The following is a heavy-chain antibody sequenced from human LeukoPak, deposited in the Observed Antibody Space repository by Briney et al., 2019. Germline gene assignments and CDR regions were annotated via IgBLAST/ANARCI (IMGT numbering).Heavy chain of an antibody. CDR2: MNPNSGHT. V-gene: IGHV1-8*01. J-gene: IGHJ4*02. Sequence: ASVKVSCKASGYTFTSYDINWVRQATGQGLEWMGWMNPNSGHTGYAQKFQGRVTMTRNTPLSTAYMELSSLRSDDTAVYYCARDHNYYDSSGQPYYFDYWGQGTLVTVSS. CDR1: GYTFTSYD. CDR3: ARDHNYYDSSGQPYYFDY. D-gene: IGHD3-22*01.